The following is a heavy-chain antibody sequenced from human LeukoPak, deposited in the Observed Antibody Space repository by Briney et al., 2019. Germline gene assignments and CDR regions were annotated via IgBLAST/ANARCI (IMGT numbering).Heavy chain of an antibody. CDR2: IKQDGSEK. CDR1: GFTFSSYW. Sequence: GGSLRLSCAASGFTFSSYWMSWVRPAPGKGLEWVANIKQDGSEKYYMDSVKGRFTISRDNVKNSLYLQMNSLRAEDTAVYYCARDPGYSYGYYSYWGQGTLVTVSS. D-gene: IGHD5-18*01. J-gene: IGHJ4*02. V-gene: IGHV3-7*01. CDR3: ARDPGYSYGYYSY.